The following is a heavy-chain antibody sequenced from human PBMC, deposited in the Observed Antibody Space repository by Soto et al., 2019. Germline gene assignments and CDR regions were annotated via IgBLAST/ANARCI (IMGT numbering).Heavy chain of an antibody. J-gene: IGHJ6*02. CDR1: GYSFTSYC. CDR3: ARHPRYFDGYYGMDV. V-gene: IGHV5-51*01. D-gene: IGHD3-9*01. Sequence: GESLKISCKGSGYSFTSYCIGWVRQMPGKGLEWMGIIYPGDSDTRYSPSFQGQVTISADKSISTAYLQWSSLKASDTAMYYCARHPRYFDGYYGMDVWGQGTTVTVSS. CDR2: IYPGDSDT.